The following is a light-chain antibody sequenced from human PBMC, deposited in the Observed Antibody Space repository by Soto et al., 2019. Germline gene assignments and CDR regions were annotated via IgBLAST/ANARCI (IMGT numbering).Light chain of an antibody. J-gene: IGKJ1*01. Sequence: EVVMMHSPTTLSVSPGERATLSCRASQSVGTNLAWYQQKLGQAPRLLISGASTRATGIPARFSGSGSGTEFALTISSLQSEDFAVYYCQQYYDWPPWTFGQGTKV. CDR3: QQYYDWPPWT. CDR1: QSVGTN. CDR2: GAS. V-gene: IGKV3-15*01.